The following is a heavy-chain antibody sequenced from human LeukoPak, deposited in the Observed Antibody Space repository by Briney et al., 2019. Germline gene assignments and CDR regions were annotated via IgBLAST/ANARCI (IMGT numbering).Heavy chain of an antibody. V-gene: IGHV3-23*01. CDR3: AKEFIAGDGHVDCDS. D-gene: IGHD5-24*01. J-gene: IGHJ4*02. CDR1: GFTISTYA. Sequence: SGGSLRLSCAASGFTISTYAMTWVRQAPGKGLEWVSSITSSGATTYYADSVKGRFTISRDISKNTLYLRMNSLTAEDSAVYYCAKEFIAGDGHVDCDSWGQGTLVTVSS. CDR2: ITSSGATT.